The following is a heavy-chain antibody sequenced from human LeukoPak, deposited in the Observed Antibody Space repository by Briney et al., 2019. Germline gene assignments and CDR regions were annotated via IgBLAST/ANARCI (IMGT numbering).Heavy chain of an antibody. J-gene: IGHJ4*02. CDR1: GFTFSNYA. Sequence: GGSLRLSCAASGFTFSNYAMTWVRQTPEKGLEWVSAMSGDGVYTYYTDSVRGWFTSFRDNSKNTLFLQMNSLRAEDTAIYFCAKNYANFRPFYDYWGQGIRVIVSS. CDR2: MSGDGVYT. D-gene: IGHD3-9*01. V-gene: IGHV3-23*01. CDR3: AKNYANFRPFYDY.